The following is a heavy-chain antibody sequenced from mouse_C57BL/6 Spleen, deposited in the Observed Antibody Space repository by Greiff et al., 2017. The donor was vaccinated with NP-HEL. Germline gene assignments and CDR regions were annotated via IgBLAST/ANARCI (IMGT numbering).Heavy chain of an antibody. D-gene: IGHD2-5*01. CDR2: INPGSGGT. J-gene: IGHJ3*01. CDR3: TRGSNCRGAWFAY. Sequence: VQRVESGAELVRPGTSVKVSCKASGYAFTNYLIEWVKQRPGQGLEWIGVINPGSGGTNYNEKFKGKATLTADKSSSTAYMQLSSLTSEDSAVYFCTRGSNCRGAWFAYWGQGTLVTVSA. CDR1: GYAFTNYL. V-gene: IGHV1-54*01.